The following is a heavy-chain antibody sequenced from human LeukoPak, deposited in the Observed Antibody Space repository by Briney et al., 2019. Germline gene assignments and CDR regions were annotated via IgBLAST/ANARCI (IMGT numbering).Heavy chain of an antibody. D-gene: IGHD5-12*01. V-gene: IGHV4-61*02. Sequence: SETLSLTCTVSGGSISSGSYYWSWIRQPAGKGLEWIGRIYTSGSTNYNPSLKSRVTISVDTSKNQFSLKLSSVTAADTAVYYCARGGTRLPFDYWGQGTLVTVSS. CDR2: IYTSGST. J-gene: IGHJ4*02. CDR1: GGSISSGSYY. CDR3: ARGGTRLPFDY.